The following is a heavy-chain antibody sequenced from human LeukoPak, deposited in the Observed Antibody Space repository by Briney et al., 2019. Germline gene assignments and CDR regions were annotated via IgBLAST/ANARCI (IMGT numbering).Heavy chain of an antibody. J-gene: IGHJ4*02. D-gene: IGHD2-2*01. V-gene: IGHV3-21*01. CDR2: ISSSSSYI. CDR3: ARVGRGVVPAGGDY. Sequence: GGSLRLSCAASGFTFSSYSMNWVRQAPGKGLEWVSSISSSSSYIYYADSVKGRFTISRDNAKNSLYLQMNSLRAEDTAVYYCARVGRGVVPAGGDYWGQGTPVTVSS. CDR1: GFTFSSYS.